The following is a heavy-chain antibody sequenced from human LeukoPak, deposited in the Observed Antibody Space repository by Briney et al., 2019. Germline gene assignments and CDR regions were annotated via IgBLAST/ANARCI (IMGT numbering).Heavy chain of an antibody. D-gene: IGHD3-22*01. Sequence: GGSLRLSWAASGFTFSDYYMSWIRQAPGKGLEWFSAISGSGGSTYYADSVKGRFTISRDNSKNTLYLQMNSLRAEDTAVYYCAKDLASYDSSGYYFYPDYWGQGTLVTVSS. V-gene: IGHV3-23*01. CDR2: ISGSGGST. J-gene: IGHJ4*02. CDR3: AKDLASYDSSGYYFYPDY. CDR1: GFTFSDYY.